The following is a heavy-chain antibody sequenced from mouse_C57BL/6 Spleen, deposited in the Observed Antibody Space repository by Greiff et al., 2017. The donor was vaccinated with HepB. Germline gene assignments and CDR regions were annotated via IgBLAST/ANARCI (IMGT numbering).Heavy chain of an antibody. V-gene: IGHV2-2*01. CDR1: GFSLTSYG. Sequence: VKLVESGPGLVQPSQSLSITCTVSGFSLTSYGVHWVRQSPGKGLEWLGVIWSGGSTDYNAAFISRLSISKDNSKSQVFFKMNSLQADDTAIYYCARNGDVHFDVWGTGTTVTVSS. CDR2: IWSGGST. CDR3: ARNGDVHFDV. J-gene: IGHJ1*03. D-gene: IGHD3-3*01.